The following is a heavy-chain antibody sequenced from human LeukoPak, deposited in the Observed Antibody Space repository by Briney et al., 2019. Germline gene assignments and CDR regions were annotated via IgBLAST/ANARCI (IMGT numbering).Heavy chain of an antibody. D-gene: IGHD1-20*01. V-gene: IGHV3-21*01. CDR1: GFTFSSYS. CDR3: ASLADITGRIDY. Sequence: PGGSLRLSCAASGFTFSSYSMNWVRQAPGKGLEWVSSISSSSSYIYYADSVKGRFTISRDNAKNSLYLQMNSLRAEDTAVYYCASLADITGRIDYWGQGTLVTVSS. CDR2: ISSSSSYI. J-gene: IGHJ4*02.